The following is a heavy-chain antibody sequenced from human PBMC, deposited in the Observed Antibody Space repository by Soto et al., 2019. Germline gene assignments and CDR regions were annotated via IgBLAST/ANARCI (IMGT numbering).Heavy chain of an antibody. CDR2: IYYSGST. CDR3: ARNRIPYYDILTGYTPYYYYYGMDV. D-gene: IGHD3-9*01. CDR1: GGSISSGGYY. V-gene: IGHV4-31*03. J-gene: IGHJ6*02. Sequence: PSETLSLTCTVSGGSISSGGYYWSWIRQHPGKGLEWIGYIYYSGSTYYNPSLKSRVTISVDTSKNQFSLKLSSVTAADTAVYYCARNRIPYYDILTGYTPYYYYYGMDVWGQGTTVTVSS.